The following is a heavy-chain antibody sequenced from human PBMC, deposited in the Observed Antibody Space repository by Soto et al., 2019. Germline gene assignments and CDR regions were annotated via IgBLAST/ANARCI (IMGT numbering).Heavy chain of an antibody. D-gene: IGHD6-13*01. CDR1: GYTFTSYG. Sequence: QVQLVQSGAEVKKPGASVKVSCKASGYTFTSYGISWVRQAPGQGLEWMGWISAYNGNTNYAQKLQGRVTMTTDTSTSTAYMELRSLRSDDTAVYYCSRTRIWVGAAAAYPYGMDVWGQGTTVTVSS. J-gene: IGHJ6*02. V-gene: IGHV1-18*04. CDR3: SRTRIWVGAAAAYPYGMDV. CDR2: ISAYNGNT.